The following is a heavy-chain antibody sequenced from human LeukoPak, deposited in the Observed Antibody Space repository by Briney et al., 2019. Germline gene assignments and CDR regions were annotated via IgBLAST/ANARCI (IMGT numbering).Heavy chain of an antibody. Sequence: GWSLRLSCAASRFTFSNYGMHWVRQAPGKGLEWVAFIRYDGINKYYADSVKGRFTISRDNSKNTLYLQMNSLRAEDTAVYYCAKGFSYDSALDYWGQGTLVTVSS. D-gene: IGHD3-22*01. V-gene: IGHV3-30*02. CDR1: RFTFSNYG. CDR2: IRYDGINK. CDR3: AKGFSYDSALDY. J-gene: IGHJ4*02.